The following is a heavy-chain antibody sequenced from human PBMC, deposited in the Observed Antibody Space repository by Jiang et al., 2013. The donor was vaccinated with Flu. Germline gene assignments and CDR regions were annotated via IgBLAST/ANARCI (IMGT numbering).Heavy chain of an antibody. Sequence: GAEVKKPGASVKVSCKASGYTFTTYGVSWVRQAPGQGLEWMGWISGDDGNTHYAQRLQGRVTMTTDTSTKTAYMELRSLTPDDTAVYYCARDRYNYDTSGYSDFDFWGQGTLVTVSP. CDR1: GYTFTTYG. CDR3: ARDRYNYDTSGYSDFDF. V-gene: IGHV1-18*01. D-gene: IGHD3-22*01. J-gene: IGHJ4*02. CDR2: ISGDDGNT.